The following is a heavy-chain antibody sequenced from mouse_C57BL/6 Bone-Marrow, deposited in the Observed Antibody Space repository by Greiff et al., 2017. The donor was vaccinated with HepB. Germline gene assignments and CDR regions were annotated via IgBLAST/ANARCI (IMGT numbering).Heavy chain of an antibody. CDR2: IDPETGGT. D-gene: IGHD2-4*01. Sequence: QVQLQQSGAELVRPGASVTLSCKASGYTFTDYEMHWVKQTPVHGLEWIGAIDPETGGTAYNQKFKSKATLTVDTSSSTAYMQLSSLTSEDSAVYYCARNEYDYDSAWFAYWGQGTLVTVSA. V-gene: IGHV1-15*01. CDR1: GYTFTDYE. CDR3: ARNEYDYDSAWFAY. J-gene: IGHJ3*01.